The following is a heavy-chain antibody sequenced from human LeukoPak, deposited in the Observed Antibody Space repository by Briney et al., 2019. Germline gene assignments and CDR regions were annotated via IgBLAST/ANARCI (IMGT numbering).Heavy chain of an antibody. CDR2: ISSGGNT. Sequence: GGSLRLSCAASGFTVSRNYMSWVRQAPGKGLEWVSVISSGGNTYYTDSVKGRFTISRDNSKNTLYLQMSSLRVEDTAVYYCARNDRGAFDIWGQGTMATVSS. J-gene: IGHJ3*02. D-gene: IGHD3-22*01. CDR3: ARNDRGAFDI. V-gene: IGHV3-53*01. CDR1: GFTVSRNY.